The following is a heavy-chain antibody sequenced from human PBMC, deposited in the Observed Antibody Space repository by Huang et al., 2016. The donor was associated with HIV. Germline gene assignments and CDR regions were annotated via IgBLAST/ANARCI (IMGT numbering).Heavy chain of an antibody. D-gene: IGHD3-10*01. Sequence: EVQLVQSGAEVKKPGESLKISCKGSGYRFRSNWIGWVRQMPGKGLEWMGNIDPGYPDTRYSPSFQGQVTISADKSINTAYLQWSSLKASDTAMYYCARLIGSPSFYYGLDVWGQGTTITVSS. J-gene: IGHJ6*02. CDR2: IDPGYPDT. V-gene: IGHV5-51*01. CDR1: GYRFRSNW. CDR3: ARLIGSPSFYYGLDV.